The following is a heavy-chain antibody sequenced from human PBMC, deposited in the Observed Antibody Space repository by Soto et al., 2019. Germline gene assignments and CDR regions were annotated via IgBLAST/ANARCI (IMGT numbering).Heavy chain of an antibody. CDR1: SSSVSSYY. Sequence: KTSETRSLTCTVSSSSVSSYYWNWIRQSPGKGLEWIGYIYYSVYTNYNPSLKSRITISVYTSKNQFSLKLSSVTPADTAVYYCAGGGMTTGPTWGKGTMVNVSS. D-gene: IGHD4-17*01. CDR2: IYYSVYT. CDR3: AGGGMTTGPT. V-gene: IGHV4-59*02. J-gene: IGHJ5*02.